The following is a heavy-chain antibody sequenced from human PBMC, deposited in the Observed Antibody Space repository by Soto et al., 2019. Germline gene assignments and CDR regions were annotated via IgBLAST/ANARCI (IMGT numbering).Heavy chain of an antibody. Sequence: GASVNVSCKASGYTFTSYGISWVRQAPGQGLEWMGWISAYNGNTNYAQKLQGRVTMTTDTSTSTAYMELRSLRSDDTAVYYCARDHLRTGMVATRTFSRFDPWGQGTLVTVSS. CDR1: GYTFTSYG. V-gene: IGHV1-18*04. CDR2: ISAYNGNT. J-gene: IGHJ5*02. D-gene: IGHD5-12*01. CDR3: ARDHLRTGMVATRTFSRFDP.